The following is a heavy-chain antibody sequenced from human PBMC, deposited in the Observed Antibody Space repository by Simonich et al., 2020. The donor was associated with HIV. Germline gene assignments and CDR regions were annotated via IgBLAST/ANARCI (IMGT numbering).Heavy chain of an antibody. D-gene: IGHD3-3*01. V-gene: IGHV4-34*01. J-gene: IGHJ4*02. CDR3: ARRDRELILYFDY. Sequence: QVQLQQWGAGLLKPSETLSLTCAVYGGSFSGYYWSRIRQPPGKGLAWIGEINHSGITNYKSSLNSRATISVDKSKNQFSLKLSSVTAADTAIYYCARRDRELILYFDYWGQGNLVTVSS. CDR2: INHSGIT. CDR1: GGSFSGYY.